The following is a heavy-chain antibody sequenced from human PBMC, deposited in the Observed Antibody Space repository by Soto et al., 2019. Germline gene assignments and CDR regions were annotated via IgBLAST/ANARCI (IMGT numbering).Heavy chain of an antibody. Sequence: QLQLQESGPGLVKPSETLSLTCTVSGGSISSSSYYWGWIRQPPGKGLEWIGSIYYSGSTYYNPSLKSRVTISVDTSKNQFSLKLSSVTAADTAVYYCARRSIAAAGWRTYYFDYWGQGTLVTVSS. D-gene: IGHD6-13*01. J-gene: IGHJ4*02. V-gene: IGHV4-39*01. CDR1: GGSISSSSYY. CDR2: IYYSGST. CDR3: ARRSIAAAGWRTYYFDY.